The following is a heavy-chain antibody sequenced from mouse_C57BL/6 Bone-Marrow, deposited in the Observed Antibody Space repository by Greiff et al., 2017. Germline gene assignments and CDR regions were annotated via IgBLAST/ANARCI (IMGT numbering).Heavy chain of an antibody. CDR2: IDPSDSET. Sequence: QVQLQQPGAELVRPGSSVKLSCKASGYTFTSYWMHWVKQRPIQGLEWIGNIDPSDSETHYNQKFKDKATLTVDKSSSTAYMQLSSLTSEDSAVYYWARKDTTVVDWYFDVWGTGTTVTVSS. J-gene: IGHJ1*03. D-gene: IGHD1-1*01. CDR3: ARKDTTVVDWYFDV. V-gene: IGHV1-52*01. CDR1: GYTFTSYW.